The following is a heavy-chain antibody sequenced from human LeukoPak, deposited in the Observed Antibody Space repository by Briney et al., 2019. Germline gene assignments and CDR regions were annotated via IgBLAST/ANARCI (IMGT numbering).Heavy chain of an antibody. Sequence: SETLSLTCTVSGGSISSSGSYYWSWIRQPAGKGLEWIGRIYTSGSTNYNPSLKSRVTISVDTSKNQFSLKLSSVTAADTAVYYCASADYDFWSGYYIYDYWGQGTLVTVSS. CDR2: IYTSGST. V-gene: IGHV4-61*02. D-gene: IGHD3-3*01. CDR3: ASADYDFWSGYYIYDY. J-gene: IGHJ4*02. CDR1: GGSISSSGSYY.